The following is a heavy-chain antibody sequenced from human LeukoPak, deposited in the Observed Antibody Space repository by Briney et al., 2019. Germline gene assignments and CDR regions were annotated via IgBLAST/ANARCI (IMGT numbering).Heavy chain of an antibody. CDR3: ARGDYGNQRSNNWFDP. D-gene: IGHD4-11*01. V-gene: IGHV4-34*01. CDR2: ISHSGNI. J-gene: IGHJ5*02. CDR1: GESFRAYY. Sequence: SETLSLTCAVYGESFRAYYWTWLRQPPGKGLEWIGEISHSGNINYNPSLKSRVTISVDTSKNQFSLRLSSVTAADTAVCYCARGDYGNQRSNNWFDPWGQGTPVTVSS.